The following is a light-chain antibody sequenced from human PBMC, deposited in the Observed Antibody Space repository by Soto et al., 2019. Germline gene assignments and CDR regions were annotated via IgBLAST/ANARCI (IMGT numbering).Light chain of an antibody. CDR2: KAS. J-gene: IGKJ1*01. V-gene: IGKV1-5*03. Sequence: DIQMTKSPSTLSGSVGERVTITCRASQTISSWLAWYQQKPGKAPKLLIYKASTLKSGVPSRFSGSGSGTEFTLTISSLQPDDFATYYCQHYNSYSEAFCQGAKVDI. CDR3: QHYNSYSEA. CDR1: QTISSW.